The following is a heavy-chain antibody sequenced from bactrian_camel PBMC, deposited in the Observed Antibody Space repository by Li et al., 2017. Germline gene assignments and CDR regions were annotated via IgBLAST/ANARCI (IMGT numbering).Heavy chain of an antibody. CDR1: GATWSVAC. CDR3: AAVPRGYGTWGTTEVNY. J-gene: IGHJ4*01. V-gene: IGHV3S53*01. D-gene: IGHD5*01. Sequence: HVQLVESGGGSVQAGGSLRLSCAVSGATWSVACMGWFRQAPGKEREGVAAIDSDGTTTYADSVKGRYIISIDNAKNVLYLQMANLKPEDTAMYYCAAVPRGYGTWGTTEVNYWGQGTQVTVS. CDR2: IDSDGTT.